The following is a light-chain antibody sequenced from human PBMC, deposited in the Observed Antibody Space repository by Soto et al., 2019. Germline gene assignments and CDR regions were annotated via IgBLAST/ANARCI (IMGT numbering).Light chain of an antibody. CDR2: DVN. V-gene: IGLV2-11*01. CDR1: SRDVGGYNY. Sequence: QSVLTQPRSVSGSPGQSVTISCTGTSRDVGGYNYVSWYQHHPGKAPKLMIYDVNKRPSGVPDRFSGSKSGNTASLTISGLQAEDEADYYCCSFAATYTSFGGGTKLTVL. J-gene: IGLJ2*01. CDR3: CSFAATYTS.